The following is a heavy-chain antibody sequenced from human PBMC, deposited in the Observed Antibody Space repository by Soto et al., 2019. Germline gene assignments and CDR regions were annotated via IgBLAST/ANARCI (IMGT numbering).Heavy chain of an antibody. J-gene: IGHJ6*02. CDR2: TYYRSRWSF. CDR1: GDSVYSNSGA. V-gene: IGHV6-1*01. CDR3: AGVTWLRGMDV. D-gene: IGHD3-10*01. Sequence: PSQTLSLTCVISGDSVYSNSGAWNWIRQSPSRGLEWLGRTYYRSRWSFDYALSVKSRLTIDPDTSNNQFSLHLDSLTPEDTAVYYCAGVTWLRGMDVWGQGTPVTVSS.